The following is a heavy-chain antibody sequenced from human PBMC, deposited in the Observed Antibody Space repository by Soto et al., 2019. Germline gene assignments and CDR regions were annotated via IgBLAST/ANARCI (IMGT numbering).Heavy chain of an antibody. CDR1: GYTLTSYD. V-gene: IGHV1-8*01. CDR3: ARVRRITFGGVIQY. CDR2: MNPNSGNT. D-gene: IGHD3-16*02. Sequence: ASVKVSCKASGYTLTSYDINWVRQATGQGLEWMGWMNPNSGNTGYAQKFQGRVTMTRNTSISTAYMELSSLRSEDTAVYYCARVRRITFGGVIQYWGQGTLVTVSS. J-gene: IGHJ4*02.